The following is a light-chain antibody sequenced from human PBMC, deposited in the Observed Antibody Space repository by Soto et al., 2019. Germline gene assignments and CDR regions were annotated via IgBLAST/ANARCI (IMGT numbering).Light chain of an antibody. V-gene: IGLV2-14*01. CDR2: EVN. CDR3: ISYIPSTTTHWV. CDR1: SSDIGRYNY. J-gene: IGLJ3*02. Sequence: QSALTQPASVSGSPGQSITISCTGTSSDIGRYNYVSWFQQHPGKVPKLVIFEVNYRPSGVSDRFSGSKSGNTASRTITGLQAEDEADYYCISYIPSTTTHWVFGGGTKVTVL.